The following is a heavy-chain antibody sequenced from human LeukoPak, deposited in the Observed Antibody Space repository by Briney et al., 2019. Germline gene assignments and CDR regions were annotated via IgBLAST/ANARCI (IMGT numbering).Heavy chain of an antibody. Sequence: SETLSLTCTVSGGSISSSSYYWGWIRQPPGKGLEWIGSIYYSGSTYYNPSLKSRVTISVDTSKNQFSLKLSSVTAADAAVYYCDGGVSSGYSFDPVFDYWGQGTLVTVSS. D-gene: IGHD3-22*01. J-gene: IGHJ4*02. CDR2: IYYSGST. CDR3: DGGVSSGYSFDPVFDY. CDR1: GGSISSSSYY. V-gene: IGHV4-39*01.